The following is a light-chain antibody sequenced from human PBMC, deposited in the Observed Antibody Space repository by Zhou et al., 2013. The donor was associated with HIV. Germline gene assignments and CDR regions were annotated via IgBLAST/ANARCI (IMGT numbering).Light chain of an antibody. V-gene: IGKV3-15*01. CDR2: GAS. CDR3: QQYSNWPPT. Sequence: EIVLTQSPATLSLSPGERATLFCRASQSVSSKLAWYQQKPGQAPRLLIYGASTRATGIPARFSGSGSGTEFTLTISSLQSEDFAVYYCQQYSNWPPTFGQGTKVEVK. J-gene: IGKJ1*01. CDR1: QSVSSK.